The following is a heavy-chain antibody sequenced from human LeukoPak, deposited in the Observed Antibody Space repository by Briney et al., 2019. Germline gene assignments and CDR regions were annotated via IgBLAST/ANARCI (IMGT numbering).Heavy chain of an antibody. CDR1: GFTFSSHA. J-gene: IGHJ4*02. V-gene: IGHV3-23*01. CDR2: IGGRGGST. Sequence: GGSLRLSCAASGFTFSSHAMAWARQAPGKGLEWVPAIGGRGGSTYYADSVKGRFTISRDNSKNTVYLQMNSLRAEDTAVYYCARDPGVVAFHYFDFWGQGTLVTVSS. CDR3: ARDPGVVAFHYFDF. D-gene: IGHD3-3*01.